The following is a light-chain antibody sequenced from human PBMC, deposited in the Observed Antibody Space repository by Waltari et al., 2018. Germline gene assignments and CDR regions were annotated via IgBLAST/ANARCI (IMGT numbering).Light chain of an antibody. CDR1: SSDVGGYNY. CDR3: SSYTSSSTIYV. J-gene: IGLJ1*01. V-gene: IGLV2-14*01. Sequence: QSALTQPASVSGSPGQSITISCPGTSSDVGGYNYVSWYQQHPGKAPKLMIYDVSNRPSGVSNRFSGSKSGNTASLTISGLQAEDEADYYCSSYTSSSTIYVFGTGTKVTVL. CDR2: DVS.